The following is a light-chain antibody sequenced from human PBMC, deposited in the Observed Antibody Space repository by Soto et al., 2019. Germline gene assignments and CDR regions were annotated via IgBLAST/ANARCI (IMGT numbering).Light chain of an antibody. CDR1: QTISSW. CDR3: QQYNGYSRT. Sequence: DIQMTQSPATLSGSVGDRVTITCRASQTISSWLAWYQQKPGKAPKLLIYKASTLKSGVPSRFSGSGSGTEFTLTISSMQPDDFATFYCQQYNGYSRTFGQGTKVAI. CDR2: KAS. V-gene: IGKV1-5*03. J-gene: IGKJ1*01.